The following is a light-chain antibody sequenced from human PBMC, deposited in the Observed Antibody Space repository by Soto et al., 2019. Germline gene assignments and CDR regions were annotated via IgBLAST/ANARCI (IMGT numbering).Light chain of an antibody. CDR2: KAS. V-gene: IGKV1-5*03. Sequence: DIQMTQSPSSVSASVGDRVTITCRASQGISSWLAWYQQKPGKAPKLLIYKASTLESGVPSRFSGSGSGTEFTLTISSLQPDDFATYYCQQYSSYSYTFGQGTRLEIK. J-gene: IGKJ5*01. CDR1: QGISSW. CDR3: QQYSSYSYT.